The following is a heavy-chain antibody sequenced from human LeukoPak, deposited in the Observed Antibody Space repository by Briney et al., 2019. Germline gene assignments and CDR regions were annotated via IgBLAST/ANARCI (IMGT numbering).Heavy chain of an antibody. CDR1: GFTFSSYA. Sequence: PGGSLRLSCAASGFTFSSYAMPWVRQAPGKGLEWVAVISYDGSNKYYADSVKGRFTISRDNSKNTLYLQMNSLRAEDTAVYYCARDGYSSSWVPAHFDDAFDIWGQGTMVTVSS. D-gene: IGHD6-13*01. CDR2: ISYDGSNK. J-gene: IGHJ3*02. V-gene: IGHV3-30-3*01. CDR3: ARDGYSSSWVPAHFDDAFDI.